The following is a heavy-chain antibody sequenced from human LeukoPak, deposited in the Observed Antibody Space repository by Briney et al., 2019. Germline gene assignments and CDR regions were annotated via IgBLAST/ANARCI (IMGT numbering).Heavy chain of an antibody. J-gene: IGHJ5*01. CDR3: ARGRREVVAATYNWFDS. Sequence: SETLSLTCTVSGGSMSPYHWGWIRQPPGKGLEWTGYIYYSGSTNYNPSLKSRVTISVDTSKNQFSLKLSSVTAADTAVYYCARGRREVVAATYNWFDSWGQGTLVTVSS. CDR1: GGSMSPYH. CDR2: IYYSGST. D-gene: IGHD2-15*01. V-gene: IGHV4-59*12.